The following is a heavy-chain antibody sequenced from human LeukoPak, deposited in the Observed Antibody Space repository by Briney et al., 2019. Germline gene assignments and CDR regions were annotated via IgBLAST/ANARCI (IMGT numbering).Heavy chain of an antibody. CDR1: GFTFSNAW. CDR2: IKSKTDGGTT. D-gene: IGHD4-17*01. CDR3: TTVSVQDGDYVFI. J-gene: IGHJ4*02. Sequence: SGGSLRLSCAASGFTFSNAWMSWVRPAPGKGLEWVGRIKSKTDGGTTDYAAPVKGRFTISRDDSKNTLYLQMNSLKTEDTAVYYCTTVSVQDGDYVFIWGQGTLVTVSS. V-gene: IGHV3-15*01.